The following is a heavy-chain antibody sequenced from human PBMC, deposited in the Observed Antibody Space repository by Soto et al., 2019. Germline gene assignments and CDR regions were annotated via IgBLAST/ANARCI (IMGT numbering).Heavy chain of an antibody. D-gene: IGHD4-4*01. J-gene: IGHJ4*02. CDR1: GFTFENYA. CDR2: ISWNRGTI. V-gene: IGHV3-9*01. Sequence: GGSLRLSCTASGFTFENYAMHWVRQAPGKGLEWVSGISWNRGTIGYADSVRGRFTISRDNAKSSLYLQMDSLRPEDTALYYCAKDKLYSNFEYYFDYWGQGTLVTVS. CDR3: AKDKLYSNFEYYFDY.